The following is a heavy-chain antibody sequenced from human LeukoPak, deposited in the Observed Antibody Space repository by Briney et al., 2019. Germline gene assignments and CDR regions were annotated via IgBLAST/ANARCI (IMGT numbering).Heavy chain of an antibody. J-gene: IGHJ4*02. Sequence: GGSLRHSCAASGLTFSSYWMSWVRQAPGKGLEWVANIKQDGSEKYYVDSVKGRFTISRDNAKNSLYLQMNSLRAEDTAVYHCARVRRITMVRGSQGSFYYFDYWGQGTLVTVSS. D-gene: IGHD3-10*01. CDR3: ARVRRITMVRGSQGSFYYFDY. CDR2: IKQDGSEK. V-gene: IGHV3-7*01. CDR1: GLTFSSYW.